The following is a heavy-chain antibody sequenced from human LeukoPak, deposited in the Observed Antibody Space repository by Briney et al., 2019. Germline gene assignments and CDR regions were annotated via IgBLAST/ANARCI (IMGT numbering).Heavy chain of an antibody. CDR1: GFTFSSYG. V-gene: IGHV3-33*06. CDR2: IWYDGSNK. CDR3: AKDPYDSSGPLGY. D-gene: IGHD3-22*01. J-gene: IGHJ4*02. Sequence: GRSLRLSCAASGFTFSSYGMHWVRQAPGKGLEWVAVIWYDGSNKYYADSVKGRFTISRDNSKNTLYLQMNSLRAEDTAVYYCAKDPYDSSGPLGYWGQGTLVTVSS.